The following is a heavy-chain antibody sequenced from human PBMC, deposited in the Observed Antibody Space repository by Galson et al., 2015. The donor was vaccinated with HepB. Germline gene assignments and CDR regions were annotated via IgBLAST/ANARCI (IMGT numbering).Heavy chain of an antibody. Sequence: SCKASGGTFSSYTISWVRQAPGQGLEWMGRIIPILGIANYAQKFQGRVTITADKSTSTAYMELSSLRSEDTAVYYCARVDYYDSSGPPSYGMDVWGQGTTVTVSS. CDR1: GGTFSSYT. CDR3: ARVDYYDSSGPPSYGMDV. J-gene: IGHJ6*02. CDR2: IIPILGIA. V-gene: IGHV1-69*02. D-gene: IGHD3-22*01.